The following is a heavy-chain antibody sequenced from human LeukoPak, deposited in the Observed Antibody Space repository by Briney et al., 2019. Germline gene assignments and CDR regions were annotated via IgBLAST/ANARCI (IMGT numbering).Heavy chain of an antibody. CDR3: ARVGGSGNRYYYDSSGYYGFDP. J-gene: IGHJ5*02. CDR2: INPNSGGT. V-gene: IGHV1-2*02. CDR1: GYTFTGYY. D-gene: IGHD3-22*01. Sequence: GAPVKVSCKASGYTFTGYYMHWVRQAPGQGLEWMGWINPNSGGTNYAQKFQGRVTMTRDTSISTAYMELSRLRSDDTAVYYCARVGGSGNRYYYDSSGYYGFDPWGQGTLVTVSS.